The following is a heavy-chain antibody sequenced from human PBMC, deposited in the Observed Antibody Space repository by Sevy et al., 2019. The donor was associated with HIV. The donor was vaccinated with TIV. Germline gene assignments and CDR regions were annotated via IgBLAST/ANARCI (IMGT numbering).Heavy chain of an antibody. D-gene: IGHD1-26*01. Sequence: ASVKVSCKASGYTFASYGISWVRQAPGQGLEWMGWVTPFNGHKKYAQKLQGRVTMTTDTSTSTAYMELTSLRSDDTAVYYCARCLGGLRPWEYNWFDPWGQGTLVTVSS. J-gene: IGHJ5*02. V-gene: IGHV1-18*01. CDR2: VTPFNGHK. CDR1: GYTFASYG. CDR3: ARCLGGLRPWEYNWFDP.